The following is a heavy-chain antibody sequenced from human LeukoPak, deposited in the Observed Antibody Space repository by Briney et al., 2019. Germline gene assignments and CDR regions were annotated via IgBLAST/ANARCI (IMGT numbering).Heavy chain of an antibody. D-gene: IGHD6-13*01. V-gene: IGHV5-51*01. CDR2: IYPGDSRI. CDR3: ACRDLTSTWSFP. CDR1: GYSFTSYW. Sequence: GESLKISCQGFGYSFTSYWIGWVRQMPGKGMEWMGVIYPGDSRIRYNPSFQGQVTISVDKSISTAYLQWVSLKASDAAMYYCACRDLTSTWSFPWGQGTLVTVSS. J-gene: IGHJ5*02.